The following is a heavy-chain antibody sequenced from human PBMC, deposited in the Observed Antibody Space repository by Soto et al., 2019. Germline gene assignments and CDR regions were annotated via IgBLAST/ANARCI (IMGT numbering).Heavy chain of an antibody. CDR1: GCSISSYY. CDR2: IYYSGST. J-gene: IGHJ4*02. Sequence: SETLSLTCTVSGCSISSYYWSWIRQPPGKGLEWIGYIYYSGSTNYNPSLKSRVTISVDTSKNQFSLKLSSVTAADTAVYYCAREGSYGDSPRWGQGTLVTVSS. V-gene: IGHV4-59*01. D-gene: IGHD4-17*01. CDR3: AREGSYGDSPR.